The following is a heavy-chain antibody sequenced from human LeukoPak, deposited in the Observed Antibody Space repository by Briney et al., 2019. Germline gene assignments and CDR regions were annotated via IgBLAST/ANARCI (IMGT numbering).Heavy chain of an antibody. V-gene: IGHV4-39*01. CDR3: ARHHEVGPKLRLYF. CDR1: GASISSSTYY. D-gene: IGHD2-15*01. Sequence: SETLSLTCSVSGASISSSTYYWGWLRPRQGLGLEWIRAINYTGTAYHNPSLRGRVTISVDTSKNPLFLTLVSVTAADTAVYFCARHHEVGPKLRLYFWGLGVLVTGSS. J-gene: IGHJ4*02. CDR2: INYTGTA.